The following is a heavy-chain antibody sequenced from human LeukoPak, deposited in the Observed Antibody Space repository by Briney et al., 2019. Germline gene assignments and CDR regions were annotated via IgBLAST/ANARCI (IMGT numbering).Heavy chain of an antibody. CDR1: GYTLTSYD. J-gene: IGHJ4*02. V-gene: IGHV1-8*03. Sequence: ASVKVSCKTSGYTLTSYDINWVRQAPGQGLEWMGWMNPNSGNTGYAQKFQGRATITRNTSISTAYMELSSLRSEDTAVYYCARGKIYSSSFDYWGQGTLVTVSS. CDR3: ARGKIYSSSFDY. D-gene: IGHD6-6*01. CDR2: MNPNSGNT.